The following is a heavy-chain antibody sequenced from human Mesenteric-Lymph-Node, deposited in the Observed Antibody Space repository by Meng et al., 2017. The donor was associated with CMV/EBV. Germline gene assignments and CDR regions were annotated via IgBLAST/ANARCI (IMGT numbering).Heavy chain of an antibody. Sequence: SETLSLTCTVSGYSISSGYYWGWIRQPPGKGLEWIGSIYHSGSTYYKPSLKSRVTLSLDTSNNQFSLKLSSVTAADTAVYYCASLSMVRGVIPSGDVWGQGTTVTVSS. V-gene: IGHV4-38-2*02. CDR3: ASLSMVRGVIPSGDV. J-gene: IGHJ6*02. CDR1: GYSISSGYY. CDR2: IYHSGST. D-gene: IGHD3-10*01.